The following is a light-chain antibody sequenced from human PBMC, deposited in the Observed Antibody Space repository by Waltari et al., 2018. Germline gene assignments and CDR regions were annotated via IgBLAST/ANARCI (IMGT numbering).Light chain of an antibody. CDR1: SVRSYF. Sequence: SELTQDPAVSVALGQTVTITCQGGSVRSYFAGWYQQKPGQAPVFVFYGQNKRPSGFPDRFSGSSSGNTASLTITGAQAEDEADYYCNCRDTSGNLLFGGGTKLTVL. CDR3: NCRDTSGNLL. V-gene: IGLV3-19*01. CDR2: GQN. J-gene: IGLJ2*01.